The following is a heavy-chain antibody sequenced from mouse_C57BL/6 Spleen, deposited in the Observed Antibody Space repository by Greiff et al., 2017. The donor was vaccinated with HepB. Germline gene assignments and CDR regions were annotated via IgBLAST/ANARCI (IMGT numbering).Heavy chain of an antibody. D-gene: IGHD1-1*01. V-gene: IGHV1-58*01. J-gene: IGHJ1*03. Sequence: VQLQQSGAELVRPGSSVKMSCKTSGYTFTSYGINWVKQRPGQGLEWIGYIYIGNGYTEYNEKFKGKATLTSDTSSSTAYMQLSSLTSEDSAIYFCARKNRVGNYGSSYGYFDVWGTGTTVTVSS. CDR1: GYTFTSYG. CDR3: ARKNRVGNYGSSYGYFDV. CDR2: IYIGNGYT.